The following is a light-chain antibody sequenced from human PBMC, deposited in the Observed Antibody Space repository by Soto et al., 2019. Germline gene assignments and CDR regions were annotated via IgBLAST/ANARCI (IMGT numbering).Light chain of an antibody. V-gene: IGKV1-13*02. Sequence: AIQVTQSPSSLSASVGDRVTMTCRASQDISGALAWYQQKSGKPPNLLIYDVSTLEGGVPSRFSGSGSGTEFTLTISSLQPEDFGTYYCQQFNSYPITFGHGTRLEIK. CDR1: QDISGA. J-gene: IGKJ5*01. CDR2: DVS. CDR3: QQFNSYPIT.